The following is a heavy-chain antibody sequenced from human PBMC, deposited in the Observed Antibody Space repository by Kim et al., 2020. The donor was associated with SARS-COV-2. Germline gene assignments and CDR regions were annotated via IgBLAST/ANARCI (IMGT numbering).Heavy chain of an antibody. J-gene: IGHJ4*02. V-gene: IGHV3-11*03. Sequence: SVKGRFTMSRDNAKNSLYLQMNSLRAEDTAVYYCARSSCSGGSCYSWFDYWGQGTLVTVSS. D-gene: IGHD2-15*01. CDR3: ARSSCSGGSCYSWFDY.